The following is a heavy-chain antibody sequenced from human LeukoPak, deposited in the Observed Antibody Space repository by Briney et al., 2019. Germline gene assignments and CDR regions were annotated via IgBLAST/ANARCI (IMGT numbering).Heavy chain of an antibody. D-gene: IGHD3-10*01. Sequence: ASVKVSCNASGYTFTSYDINWVRQATGQGLEWMGWMNPNSGNTIYAQKFEGRVTMTRNTSTSPAYMELSSLRSKDTAVYYCARGQMSITMVRGVPYYYYGMDVWGQGTTVTVSS. V-gene: IGHV1-8*01. CDR2: MNPNSGNT. CDR1: GYTFTSYD. CDR3: ARGQMSITMVRGVPYYYYGMDV. J-gene: IGHJ6*02.